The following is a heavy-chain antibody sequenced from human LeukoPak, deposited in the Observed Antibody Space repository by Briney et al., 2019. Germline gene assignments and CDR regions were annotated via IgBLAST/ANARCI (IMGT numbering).Heavy chain of an antibody. CDR1: GGSISSRSCY. CDR2: IYYSGNT. J-gene: IGHJ4*02. D-gene: IGHD2-15*01. CDR3: ARLYRSSGICYLDY. Sequence: SETLSLTCSVSGGSISSRSCYWGWIRQPPGKGLEWIGSIYYSGNTYYNPSLKSRVTISVDTSKNQFSLKLNSVTAADTAVYYCARLYRSSGICYLDYWGQGNLVTVSS. V-gene: IGHV4-39*01.